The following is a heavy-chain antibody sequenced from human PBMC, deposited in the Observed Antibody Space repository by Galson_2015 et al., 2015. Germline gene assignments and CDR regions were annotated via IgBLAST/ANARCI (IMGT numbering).Heavy chain of an antibody. Sequence: CAISGDSVSSNTAAWNWIRQSPSRGLEWLGRTYYGSKWYNDYAVSVESRITINPDTSKNQFSLQLNSVTSEDTAVYYCAGLGLGSAPYNLDYWGQGTLVTVSS. D-gene: IGHD5-24*01. CDR2: TYYGSKWYN. J-gene: IGHJ4*02. CDR1: GDSVSSNTAA. CDR3: AGLGLGSAPYNLDY. V-gene: IGHV6-1*01.